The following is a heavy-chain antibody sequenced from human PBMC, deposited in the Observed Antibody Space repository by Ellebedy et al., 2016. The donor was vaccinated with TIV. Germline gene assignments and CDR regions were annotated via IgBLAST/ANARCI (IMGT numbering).Heavy chain of an antibody. CDR2: VWFDGSLQ. J-gene: IGHJ3*02. CDR1: GFTFSNHV. D-gene: IGHD3-10*01. V-gene: IGHV3-33*01. CDR3: VREAGAFDI. Sequence: GESLKISCAASGFTFSNHVLHWVRQAPGKGREWVALVWFDGSLQYYADSVRGRFSISRDNSKNTLFLQMNSLRAEDTAGYYCVREAGAFDIWGQGTMVTVSS.